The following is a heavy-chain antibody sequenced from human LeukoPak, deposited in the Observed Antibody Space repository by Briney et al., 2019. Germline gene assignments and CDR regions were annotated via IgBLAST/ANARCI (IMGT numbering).Heavy chain of an antibody. D-gene: IGHD2-21*02. CDR2: IYYSGST. CDR3: ARDQTDKGDAFDM. J-gene: IGHJ3*02. CDR1: GGSISSYY. Sequence: SETLSLTCTVSGGSISSYYWNWIRQPPGKGLEWIGYIYYSGSTNYNPSLKSRVTISVDTSKNQFSLKLSSVTAADTAVYYCARDQTDKGDAFDMWGQGRMVTVSS. V-gene: IGHV4-59*01.